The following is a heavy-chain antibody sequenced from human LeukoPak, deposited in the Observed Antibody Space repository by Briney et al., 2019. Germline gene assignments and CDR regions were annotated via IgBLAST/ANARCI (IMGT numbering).Heavy chain of an antibody. CDR1: GGSISGGGYS. Sequence: SETLSLTCAVSGGSISGGGYSWSWIRQPPGKGLEWIGYTYHSGSTYYNPSLKSRVTISVDRSKNQFSLKLSSVTAADTAVYYCARVSSGGYFDYWGQGTLVSVSS. CDR2: TYHSGST. CDR3: ARVSSGGYFDY. J-gene: IGHJ4*02. V-gene: IGHV4-30-2*01. D-gene: IGHD3-16*01.